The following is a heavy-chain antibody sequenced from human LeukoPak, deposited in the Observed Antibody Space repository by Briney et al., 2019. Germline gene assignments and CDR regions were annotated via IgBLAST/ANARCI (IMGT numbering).Heavy chain of an antibody. CDR2: ISGSGGST. D-gene: IGHD1-26*01. CDR1: GFIFGNYG. V-gene: IGHV3-23*01. Sequence: PGGSLRLSCAASGFIFGNYGMSWVRQAPGKGLEWVSAISGSGGSTYYADSVKGRFTISRDNSKNTLYLQMNTLRAEDTAVYYCAKVQWEFRDDAFDIWGQGTMVTVSS. CDR3: AKVQWEFRDDAFDI. J-gene: IGHJ3*02.